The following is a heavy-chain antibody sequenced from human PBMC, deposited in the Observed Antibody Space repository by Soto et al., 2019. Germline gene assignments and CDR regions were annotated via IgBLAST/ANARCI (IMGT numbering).Heavy chain of an antibody. CDR1: GGSISSYY. Sequence: SETLSLTCTVSGGSISSYYWSWIRQPPGKGLEWIGYIYYSGSTNYNPSLKSRVTISVDTSKNQFSLKLSSVTAADTAVYYCARLLDTAMVMDVWGQGTTVTVSS. D-gene: IGHD5-18*01. V-gene: IGHV4-59*01. CDR2: IYYSGST. CDR3: ARLLDTAMVMDV. J-gene: IGHJ6*02.